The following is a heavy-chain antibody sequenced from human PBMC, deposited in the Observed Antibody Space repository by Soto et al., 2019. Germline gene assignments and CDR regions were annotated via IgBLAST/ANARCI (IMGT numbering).Heavy chain of an antibody. CDR2: IYSGGST. D-gene: IGHD4-17*01. Sequence: GWSLRLACASSGFTVISNYMRWVRQAPGKGLEWVSVIYSGGSTYYADSVKGRFTISRDNSKNTLYLQMNSLRAEDTAVYYCASSYGDLYYYYYGMDVWGQGTTVTVSS. CDR1: GFTVISNY. J-gene: IGHJ6*02. V-gene: IGHV3-53*01. CDR3: ASSYGDLYYYYYGMDV.